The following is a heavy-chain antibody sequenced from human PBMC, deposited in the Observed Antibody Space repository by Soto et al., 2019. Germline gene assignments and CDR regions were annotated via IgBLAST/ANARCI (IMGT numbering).Heavy chain of an antibody. V-gene: IGHV3-23*01. D-gene: IGHD5-18*01. Sequence: LRLSCVGSGFTFTSYGMSWVRQAPGKGLEWVAGISGISGRTDYADSVKGRFTISRDNSNNILYLQLNSLRAEDTAIYYCAKQRKYRAYYYPMDVWGQGATVTVSS. CDR2: ISGISGRT. CDR1: GFTFTSYG. CDR3: AKQRKYRAYYYPMDV. J-gene: IGHJ6*02.